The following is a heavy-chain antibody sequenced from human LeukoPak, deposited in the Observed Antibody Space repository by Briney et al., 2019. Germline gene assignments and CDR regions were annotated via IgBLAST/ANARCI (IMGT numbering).Heavy chain of an antibody. D-gene: IGHD2-2*02. Sequence: SQTLSLTXTVSGGSISSGSYYWSWIRQPAGKGLEWIGRIYTSGSTNYNPSLKSRVAISVDTSKNQFSLKLSSVTAADTAVYYCARAGYCTSTSCYTGGYYFDYWGQGTLVTVSS. CDR3: ARAGYCTSTSCYTGGYYFDY. CDR1: GGSISSGSYY. CDR2: IYTSGST. J-gene: IGHJ4*02. V-gene: IGHV4-61*02.